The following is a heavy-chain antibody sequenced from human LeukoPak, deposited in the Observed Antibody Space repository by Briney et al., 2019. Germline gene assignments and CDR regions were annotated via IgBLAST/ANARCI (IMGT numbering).Heavy chain of an antibody. CDR2: IRSGVHTT. D-gene: IGHD3/OR15-3a*01. CDR1: GFTFDSYG. V-gene: IGHV3-23*01. J-gene: IGHJ4*02. CDR3: AKHFCTGLDCSLFDS. Sequence: GVPLRLSCAASGFTFDSYGVSWVRQAPGKGLEWVSGIRSGVHTTHYADSVQGRFIISRDNSKNTVSLQLNSLRPEDTALYCCAKHFCTGLDCSLFDSWGQGTLVTVSS.